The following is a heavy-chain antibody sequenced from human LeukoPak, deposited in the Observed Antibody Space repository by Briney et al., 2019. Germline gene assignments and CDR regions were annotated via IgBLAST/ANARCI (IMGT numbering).Heavy chain of an antibody. J-gene: IGHJ6*03. CDR3: ARVVGLTGYSSSWYSGYYYYMDV. CDR2: IIPIFGTT. D-gene: IGHD6-13*01. Sequence: SVKVSCKASGGTFSSYAISWVRQAPGQGLEWMGGIIPIFGTTNYAQKFQDRVTITADKSTSTAYMELSSLRSEDTAVYYCARVVGLTGYSSSWYSGYYYYMDVWGKGATVTASS. CDR1: GGTFSSYA. V-gene: IGHV1-69*06.